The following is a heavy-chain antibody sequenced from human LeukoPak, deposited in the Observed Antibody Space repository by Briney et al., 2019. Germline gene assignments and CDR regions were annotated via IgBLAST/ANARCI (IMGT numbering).Heavy chain of an antibody. CDR2: RNPNSGNT. J-gene: IGHJ5*02. Sequence: ASVKVSCKASGYTFTSYDINWVRQATGQGLEWMVWRNPNSGNTGYAQKFQGRVNMTRTPFISTAYMELSSLRSEATAVYYCARGRPIRFLEWLPRKPHKNWFDPWGQGTLVTVSS. CDR1: GYTFTSYD. CDR3: ARGRPIRFLEWLPRKPHKNWFDP. D-gene: IGHD3-3*01. V-gene: IGHV1-8*01.